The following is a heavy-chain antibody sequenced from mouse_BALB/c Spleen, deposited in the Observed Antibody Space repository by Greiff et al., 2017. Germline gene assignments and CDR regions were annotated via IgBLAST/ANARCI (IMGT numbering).Heavy chain of an antibody. Sequence: QVQLQQPGAELVKPGASVKMSCKASGYTFTSYWMHWVKQRPGQGLEWIGTIDPSDSYTSYNQKFKGKATLTVDTSSSTAYMQLSSLTSEDSAVYYCTRETTDFDYWGQGTTLTVSS. V-gene: IGHV1S127*01. CDR1: GYTFTSYW. CDR2: IDPSDSYT. CDR3: TRETTDFDY. J-gene: IGHJ2*01. D-gene: IGHD2-12*01.